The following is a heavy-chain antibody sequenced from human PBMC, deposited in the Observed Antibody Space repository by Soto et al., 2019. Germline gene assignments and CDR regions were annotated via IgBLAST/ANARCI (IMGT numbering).Heavy chain of an antibody. V-gene: IGHV4-39*01. CDR2: IYYSGST. CDR1: GCSVSNNNYY. D-gene: IGHD1-26*01. CDR3: ARHTMGSSRLIDY. J-gene: IGHJ4*02. Sequence: PSETMSLTCTVSGCSVSNNNYYWGWIRQPPGKGLEWIGDIYYSGSTYYNPSLKSRVTISVDTSKNQFSLKLRSVTAADTAVYYCARHTMGSSRLIDYWGQGALVTVSS.